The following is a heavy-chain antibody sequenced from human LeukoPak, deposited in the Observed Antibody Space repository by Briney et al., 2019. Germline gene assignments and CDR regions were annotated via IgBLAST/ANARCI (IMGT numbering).Heavy chain of an antibody. D-gene: IGHD2-15*01. CDR1: GFSFSRSA. CDR2: LSNDGSYT. J-gene: IGHJ4*02. CDR3: ARDRKSGGGTALED. V-gene: IGHV3-30*04. Sequence: GRSLRLSCVASGFSFSRSAMHWVRQAPGKGLEWVTILSNDGSYTYYADSVKGRFTVSRDSSKNTLFLEMDSLRPEVTATYFCARDRKSGGGTALEDWGQGTLVTVSS.